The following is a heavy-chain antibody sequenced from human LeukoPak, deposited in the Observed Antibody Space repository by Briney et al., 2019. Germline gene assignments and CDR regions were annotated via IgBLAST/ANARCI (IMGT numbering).Heavy chain of an antibody. D-gene: IGHD4-17*01. CDR3: AKISLHYGEGY. CDR1: GFTFSSYA. Sequence: GGSLRLSCAASGFTFSSYAMSWVRQAPGKGLEWVSAISGSGGSTYYADSVKGRFTISRDNSKNTLYLQMSSLRAEDTAVYYCAKISLHYGEGYWGQGTLVTVSS. J-gene: IGHJ4*02. CDR2: ISGSGGST. V-gene: IGHV3-23*01.